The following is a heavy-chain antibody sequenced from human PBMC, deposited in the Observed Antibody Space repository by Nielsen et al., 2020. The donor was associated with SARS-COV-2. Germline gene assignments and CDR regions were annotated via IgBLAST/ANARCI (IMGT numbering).Heavy chain of an antibody. D-gene: IGHD3-3*01. CDR2: ISGSGGST. Sequence: GESLKISCAASGFTFSSYAMGWVRQAPGKGLEWVSAISGSGGSTYYADSVKGRFTISRDNSKNTLYLQMNSLRAEDTAVYYCAKEKGELRFLEWLPLDYWGQGTLVTVSS. V-gene: IGHV3-23*01. CDR3: AKEKGELRFLEWLPLDY. CDR1: GFTFSSYA. J-gene: IGHJ4*02.